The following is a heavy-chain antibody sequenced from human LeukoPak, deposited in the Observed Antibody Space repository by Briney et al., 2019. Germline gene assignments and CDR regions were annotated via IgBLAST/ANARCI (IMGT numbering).Heavy chain of an antibody. V-gene: IGHV4-31*03. CDR3: ARVRSYYGSGSLYYFDY. Sequence: SETLSLTCTVSGGSISSGGYYWGWIRQHPGKGLEWIGYIYYSGSTYYNPSLKSRVTISVDTSKNQFSLKLSSVTAADTAVYYCARVRSYYGSGSLYYFDYWGQGTLVTVSS. CDR1: GGSISSGGYY. D-gene: IGHD3-10*01. J-gene: IGHJ4*02. CDR2: IYYSGST.